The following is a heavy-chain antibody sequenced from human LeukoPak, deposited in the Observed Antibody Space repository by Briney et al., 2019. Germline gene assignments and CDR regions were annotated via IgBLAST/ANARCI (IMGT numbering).Heavy chain of an antibody. Sequence: GGCLRLSCAASGFSFSTYWMSWVRQAPGIGLEWVANIKYDGRETYYVDSVRGRFTISRDSAKNSLYLQMNSLRAEDTAVYYCARKRGDIWGPGTVVTVSS. CDR3: ARKRGDI. V-gene: IGHV3-7*04. J-gene: IGHJ3*02. CDR1: GFSFSTYW. CDR2: IKYDGRET.